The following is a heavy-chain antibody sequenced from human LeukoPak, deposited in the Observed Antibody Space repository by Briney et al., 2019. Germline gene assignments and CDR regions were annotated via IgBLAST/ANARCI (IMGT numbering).Heavy chain of an antibody. CDR1: GGSISSSSYY. Sequence: SETLSLTCTVSGGSISSSSYYWGWIRQPPGKGLEWIGSIYYSGSTYYNPSLKSRVTITVDTSKNQFSLKLSSVTAADTAVYYCARRCDGYSYYYYYYYMDVWGKGTTVTVSS. V-gene: IGHV4-39*07. J-gene: IGHJ6*03. CDR2: IYYSGST. CDR3: ARRCDGYSYYYYYYYMDV. D-gene: IGHD5-24*01.